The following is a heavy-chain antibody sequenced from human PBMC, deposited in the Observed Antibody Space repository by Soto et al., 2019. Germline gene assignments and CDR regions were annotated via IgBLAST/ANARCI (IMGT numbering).Heavy chain of an antibody. CDR2: IYYTGNT. CDR3: ARHDHGDYGENWFDP. CDR1: GGSISSSSYY. V-gene: IGHV4-39*01. D-gene: IGHD4-17*01. J-gene: IGHJ5*02. Sequence: QLLQESGPGLVKHSETLSLTCTVSGGSISSSSYYWGWIRQPPGKGLEWIGTIYYTGNTYYNPSLKSRVTISVDTSRNQFPLKLTSVTAADTAVYYCARHDHGDYGENWFDPWGQGTLVTVSS.